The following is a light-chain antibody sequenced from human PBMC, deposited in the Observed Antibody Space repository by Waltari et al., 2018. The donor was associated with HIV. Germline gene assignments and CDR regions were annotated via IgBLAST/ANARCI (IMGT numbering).Light chain of an antibody. J-gene: IGLJ2*01. V-gene: IGLV2-14*03. Sequence: QSALTQPASVSGFPGQSINISCTGIRTDTRFYQYVSWYQQHPGTIPRLIIFDINNRPSGVSDHISGSRSGNSASLTFPGLQSGDEAHYYCASNRLDYTLIFGGGTKLTVL. CDR3: ASNRLDYTLI. CDR1: RTDTRFYQY. CDR2: DIN.